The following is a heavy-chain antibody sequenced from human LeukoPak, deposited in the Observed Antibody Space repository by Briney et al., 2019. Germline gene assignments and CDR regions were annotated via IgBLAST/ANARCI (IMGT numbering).Heavy chain of an antibody. CDR1: GFSFSSYK. CDR3: ARSVENSSGYYSYYFDH. Sequence: PGGSLRLSCAASGFSFSSYKMDWLRQAPGKGLEWVSGINWNGDTTGFSDSVKGRFTISRDNAKNSLSLQMNSLRAEDTALYYCARSVENSSGYYSYYFDHWGQGTLVTVSS. J-gene: IGHJ4*02. V-gene: IGHV3-20*04. D-gene: IGHD3-22*01. CDR2: INWNGDTT.